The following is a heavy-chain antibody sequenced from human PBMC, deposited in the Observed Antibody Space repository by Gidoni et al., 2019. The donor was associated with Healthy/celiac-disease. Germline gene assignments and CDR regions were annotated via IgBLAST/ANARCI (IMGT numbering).Heavy chain of an antibody. V-gene: IGHV3-53*01. J-gene: IGHJ4*02. CDR3: ARATYCTNGVCYPYYFDY. CDR1: GFTGRSNY. D-gene: IGHD2-8*01. Sequence: EVQRVESGGGLIQPGGSLRLSCAASGFTGRSNYMSWVRQAPGKGLEWVSVIYSGGSTYYADSVKGRFTISRDNSKNTLYLQMNSLRAEDTAVYYCARATYCTNGVCYPYYFDYWGQGTLVTVSS. CDR2: IYSGGST.